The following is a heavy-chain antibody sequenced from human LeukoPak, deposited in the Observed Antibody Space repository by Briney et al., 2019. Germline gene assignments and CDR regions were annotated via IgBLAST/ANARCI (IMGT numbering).Heavy chain of an antibody. Sequence: GGSLRLSCTASGFSFRNTWMSWVRQAPGKGLEWVSAISGSGGSTYYADSVKGRFTISRDNSKNTLYLQMNSLRAEDTAVYYCAKVPLESWHAFDIWGQGTMVTVSS. V-gene: IGHV3-23*01. CDR3: AKVPLESWHAFDI. CDR2: ISGSGGST. J-gene: IGHJ3*02. CDR1: GFSFRNTW.